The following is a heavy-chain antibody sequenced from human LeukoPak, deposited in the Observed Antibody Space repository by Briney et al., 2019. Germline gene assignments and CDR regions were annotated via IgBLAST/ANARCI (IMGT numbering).Heavy chain of an antibody. Sequence: ASVKVSCKASGYTFTGYYMHWVRQAPGQGLEWMGWINPNSGGTNYAQKFQGRVTMTRDTSTSTVYLELSSLRSEDTAVYYCAVMTTDYYYFDYWGQGTLVTVSS. J-gene: IGHJ4*02. V-gene: IGHV1-2*02. CDR3: AVMTTDYYYFDY. CDR1: GYTFTGYY. CDR2: INPNSGGT. D-gene: IGHD4-17*01.